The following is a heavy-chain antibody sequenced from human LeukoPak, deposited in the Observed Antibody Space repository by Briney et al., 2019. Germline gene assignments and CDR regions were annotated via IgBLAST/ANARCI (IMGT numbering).Heavy chain of an antibody. D-gene: IGHD3-10*01. CDR3: ARDCWDYGSGSYCGIDY. CDR1: GFTFSSYN. CDR2: ITTSSNYI. V-gene: IGHV3-21*03. Sequence: GGSLRLSCAASGFTFSSYNMNWVRQAPGKGLEWVSSITTSSNYIYYADSVKGRFTISRDNAKNSLYLQMNSLRAEDTTVYYCARDCWDYGSGSYCGIDYWGQGTLVTVSS. J-gene: IGHJ4*02.